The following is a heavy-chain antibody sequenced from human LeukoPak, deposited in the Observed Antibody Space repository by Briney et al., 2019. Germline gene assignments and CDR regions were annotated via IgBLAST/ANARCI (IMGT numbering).Heavy chain of an antibody. CDR3: ARAHYGTASPAGGL. D-gene: IGHD1-1*01. J-gene: IGHJ4*02. CDR1: SGSLSGYY. CDR2: INRSGSA. V-gene: IGHV4-34*01. Sequence: PSETLSLTCAVYSGSLSGYYWSWIRQPPGRGLEWIGEINRSGSANYNPSLKSRVTVSVDTSKNQFSLKLSSVTAADTAVCYCARAHYGTASPAGGLWGQGTLVTVSS.